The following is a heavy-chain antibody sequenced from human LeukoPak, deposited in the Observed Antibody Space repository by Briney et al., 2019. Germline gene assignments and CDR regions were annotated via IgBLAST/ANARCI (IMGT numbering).Heavy chain of an antibody. CDR2: IYPGDSDT. V-gene: IGHV5-51*01. CDR1: GYSFTSYW. CDR3: ARIASSGPSSFDY. J-gene: IGHJ4*02. Sequence: GESLKISCKGSGYSFTSYWIAWVRQMPGQGLEWMGIIYPGDSDTRYSPSFQGQVTISADKSISTAYLQWSSLKASDTAMYYCARIASSGPSSFDYWGQGTLVTVSS. D-gene: IGHD3-22*01.